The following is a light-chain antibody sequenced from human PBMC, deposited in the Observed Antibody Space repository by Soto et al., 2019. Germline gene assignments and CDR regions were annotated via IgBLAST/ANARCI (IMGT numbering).Light chain of an antibody. CDR3: QQYGSSPWT. V-gene: IGKV3-20*01. J-gene: IGKJ1*01. Sequence: EIVLTQSPGTLSLSPGERATLSCRASQSVSSSYLAWYQQKPGQAPRLLIYGASSRAAVIPDRFSGSGSGTDFTLTISRLQPEDFAVYYCQQYGSSPWTVGQGTKVDIK. CDR2: GAS. CDR1: QSVSSSY.